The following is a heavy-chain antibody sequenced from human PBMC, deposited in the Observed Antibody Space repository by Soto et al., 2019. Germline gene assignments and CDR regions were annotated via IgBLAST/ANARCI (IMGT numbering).Heavy chain of an antibody. CDR3: AKDKGYNWNDVAAFDI. V-gene: IGHV3-9*01. CDR1: GFTFHDFA. J-gene: IGHJ3*02. Sequence: VQLVESGGGLVQPGKSLRLSCAASGFTFHDFAMHWVRQAPGKGLEWVLGISWNSGSMGYSDSVNGRVIISRDNAMNSLYLQMNSLRAEDTALYYCAKDKGYNWNDVAAFDIWGQGTMVTVSS. D-gene: IGHD1-20*01. CDR2: ISWNSGSM.